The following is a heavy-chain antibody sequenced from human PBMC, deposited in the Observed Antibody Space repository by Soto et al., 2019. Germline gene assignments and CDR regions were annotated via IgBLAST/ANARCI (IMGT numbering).Heavy chain of an antibody. CDR3: ARRRVLLWFGEPANPYFDY. Sequence: GGSLRLSCAASGFTFSSYSMNWVRQAPGKGLEWVSYISSSSSTIYYADSVKGRFTISRDNAKNSLYLQMNSLRAEDTAVYYCARRRVLLWFGEPANPYFDYWGQGTLVTVSS. CDR1: GFTFSSYS. V-gene: IGHV3-48*01. D-gene: IGHD3-10*01. J-gene: IGHJ4*02. CDR2: ISSSSSTI.